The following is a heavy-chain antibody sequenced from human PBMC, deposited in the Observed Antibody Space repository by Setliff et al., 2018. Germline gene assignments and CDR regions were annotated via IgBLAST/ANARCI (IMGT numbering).Heavy chain of an antibody. CDR1: GGTFSSYA. J-gene: IGHJ4*02. V-gene: IGHV1-69*05. CDR3: ARDQGHGITAAGPDF. D-gene: IGHD6-13*01. CDR2: IIPIFGTA. Sequence: SVKVSCKASGGTFSSYAISWVRQAPGQGLEWMGRIIPIFGTANYAQKLQGRVTMTSDSSISTAYMELSGLRSDDTAVYFCARDQGHGITAAGPDFWGQGTLVTVSS.